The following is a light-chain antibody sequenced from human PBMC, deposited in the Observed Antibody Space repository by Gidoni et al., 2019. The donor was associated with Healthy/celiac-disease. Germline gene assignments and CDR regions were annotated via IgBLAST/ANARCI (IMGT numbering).Light chain of an antibody. CDR1: SSDVGSYNL. J-gene: IGLJ2*01. CDR2: EGS. V-gene: IGLV2-23*01. Sequence: QSALTQPGSVSGSPGQSITISCTGTSSDVGSYNLVSWYQPHPAKAPKLMIYEGSKRPSGVSKRVAGSKSGNTASLTISGLQAEDEADYYCCSYAGSSTLVFGGGTKLTVL. CDR3: CSYAGSSTLV.